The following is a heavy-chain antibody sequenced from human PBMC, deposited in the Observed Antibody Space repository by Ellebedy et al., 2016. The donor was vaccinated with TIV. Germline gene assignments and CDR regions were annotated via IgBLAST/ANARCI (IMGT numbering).Heavy chain of an antibody. V-gene: IGHV3-48*04. J-gene: IGHJ4*02. Sequence: GESLKISCAASGFTFSTYPMNWVRQAPGKGLEWLSYISYESITIYYADSVEGRFTISRDNAKSSVSLEMNRLRAGDTAVYYCARETMIRGVYYFDYWGQGTLVTVSS. CDR1: GFTFSTYP. D-gene: IGHD3-10*01. CDR3: ARETMIRGVYYFDY. CDR2: ISYESITI.